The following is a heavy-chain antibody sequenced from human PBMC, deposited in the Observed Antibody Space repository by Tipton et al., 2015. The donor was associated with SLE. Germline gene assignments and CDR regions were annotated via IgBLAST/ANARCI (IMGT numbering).Heavy chain of an antibody. CDR2: ISWNSNNI. J-gene: IGHJ6*02. Sequence: SLRLSCAGSGFTLQDHAMHWIRQAPGKGLEWVSGISWNSNNIGYADSVKGRFTVSRDNAKNSLFLQMNSLRPEDMALYYCEKDTTAGGLDVWGQATAVTVS. D-gene: IGHD2-21*02. CDR1: GFTLQDHA. CDR3: EKDTTAGGLDV. V-gene: IGHV3-9*03.